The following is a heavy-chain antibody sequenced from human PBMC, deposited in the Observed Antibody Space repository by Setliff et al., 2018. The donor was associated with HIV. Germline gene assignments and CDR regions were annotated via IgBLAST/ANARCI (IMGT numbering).Heavy chain of an antibody. Sequence: SETLSLTCTVSGGSISSHYWSWIRQPAGKGLERIGRLYTSGNTNYNPSLKCRVTMSVDTSNNQFSLKLSSVTAADTAVYYCARDSELGLNYHYGMDVWGQGTTVTVSS. CDR2: LYTSGNT. CDR1: GGSISSHY. J-gene: IGHJ6*02. V-gene: IGHV4-4*07. CDR3: ARDSELGLNYHYGMDV. D-gene: IGHD1-26*01.